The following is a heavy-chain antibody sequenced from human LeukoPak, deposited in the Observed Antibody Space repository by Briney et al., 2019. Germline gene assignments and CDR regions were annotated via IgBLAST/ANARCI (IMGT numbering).Heavy chain of an antibody. CDR2: IYYSGST. CDR3: ARHGHFITMIPDI. CDR1: GGSISSYY. Sequence: SETLSLTCTVSGGSISSYYWSWIRQPPGKGLEWIGYIYYSGSTNYNPSLKSRVTISVDTSKNQFSLKLSSVTAADTAVYYCARHGHFITMIPDIGGQGKMVTVS. J-gene: IGHJ3*02. V-gene: IGHV4-59*08. D-gene: IGHD3-22*01.